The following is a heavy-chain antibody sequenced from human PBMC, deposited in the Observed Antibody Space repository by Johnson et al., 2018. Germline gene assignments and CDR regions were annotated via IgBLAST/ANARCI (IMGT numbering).Heavy chain of an antibody. V-gene: IGHV3-30*18. J-gene: IGHJ3*02. Sequence: QVQLVESGGGVVQXGRSLRLSCAASGFIISSYGMHWVRQAPGKGLEWVAVTSYDGSNKYYADSVTGRFTISRDNSKNTLYLQMNSLRVEDTAVYYCAKGSDSYGYGDAFDIWGQGTMVTVSS. CDR1: GFIISSYG. CDR2: TSYDGSNK. CDR3: AKGSDSYGYGDAFDI. D-gene: IGHD5-18*01.